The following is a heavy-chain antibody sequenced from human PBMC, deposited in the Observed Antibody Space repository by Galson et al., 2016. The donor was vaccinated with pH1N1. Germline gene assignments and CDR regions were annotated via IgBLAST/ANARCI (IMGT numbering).Heavy chain of an antibody. V-gene: IGHV3-30*04. CDR3: ARDREYSGHEGFH. D-gene: IGHD5-12*01. CDR2: ILYDGTNE. CDR1: GFTFTSYA. J-gene: IGHJ4*02. Sequence: SLRLSCAASGFTFTSYAMHWVRQAPGKGLEWVAVILYDGTNEYYADSVKGRFTISRDKTQSTVYLQMNSLRTEDTAVYYCARDREYSGHEGFHWAQGTPVIVSS.